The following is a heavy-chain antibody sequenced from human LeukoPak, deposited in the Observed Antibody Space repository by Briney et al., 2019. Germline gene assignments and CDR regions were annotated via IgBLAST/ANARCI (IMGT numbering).Heavy chain of an antibody. CDR2: ISYDGSNK. Sequence: PGGSLRLSCAASGFTFSSYAMHWVRQAPGKGLEWVAVISYDGSNKYYADSVKGRFTISRDNSKNTLYLQMNSLRAEDTAVYYCARDGGSSWTRGYFDYWGQGTLVTDSS. CDR3: ARDGGSSWTRGYFDY. CDR1: GFTFSSYA. D-gene: IGHD6-13*01. V-gene: IGHV3-30-3*01. J-gene: IGHJ4*02.